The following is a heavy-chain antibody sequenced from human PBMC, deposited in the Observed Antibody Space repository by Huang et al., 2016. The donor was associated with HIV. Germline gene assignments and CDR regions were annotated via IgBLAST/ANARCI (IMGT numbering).Heavy chain of an antibody. Sequence: QVQLVQSGAEVKKPGSSVKVSCKVSGGTFNNAISWVRQAPGPGLEWRGGIIPNFGTPNDARKVQGRVTITADESTSIAYMELSSLRSEDTAVYYCARGAPDLDSHLDHWGQGTLVTVSS. V-gene: IGHV1-69*13. J-gene: IGHJ4*02. D-gene: IGHD3-3*01. CDR3: ARGAPDLDSHLDH. CDR1: GGTFNNA. CDR2: IIPNFGTP.